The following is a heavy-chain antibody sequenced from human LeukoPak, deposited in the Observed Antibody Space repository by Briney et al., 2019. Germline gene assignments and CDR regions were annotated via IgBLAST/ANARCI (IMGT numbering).Heavy chain of an antibody. D-gene: IGHD3-10*01. CDR1: GFTFSSYW. CDR2: IKQDGSEK. CDR3: ARARITMVRGVISRRNYFDY. V-gene: IGHV3-7*01. J-gene: IGHJ4*02. Sequence: GGSLRLSCAASGFTFSSYWMSWVRQAPGKGLEWVANIKQDGSEKYYVDSVKGRFTIPRDNAKNSLYLQMNSLRAEDTAVYYCARARITMVRGVISRRNYFDYWGQGTLVTVSS.